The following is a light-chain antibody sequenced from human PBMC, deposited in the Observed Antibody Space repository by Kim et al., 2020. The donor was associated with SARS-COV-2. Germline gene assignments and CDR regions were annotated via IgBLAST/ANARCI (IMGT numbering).Light chain of an antibody. CDR3: QQRDDWPPVYN. CDR1: QSVTTY. V-gene: IGKV3-11*01. J-gene: IGKJ2*01. CDR2: DTS. Sequence: SPGERATLSCRASQSVTTYLAWDQQKPGQAPRLLIYDTSNRASGIPARFSGSGSGTDFTLTISSLEPEDFAVYYCQQRDDWPPVYNFGQGTKLEI.